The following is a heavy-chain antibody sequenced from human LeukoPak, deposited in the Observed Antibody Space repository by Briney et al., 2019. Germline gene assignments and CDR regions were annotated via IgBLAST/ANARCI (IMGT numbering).Heavy chain of an antibody. D-gene: IGHD2/OR15-2a*01. J-gene: IGHJ6*02. CDR2: IKGDGSEK. Sequence: GGPLRLSCAASGFTFSNYWVAWVRQAPGKGLEWVANIKGDGSEKYYEDSVKGRLTISRDNAKNSLYLQMNSLRAEDTALYYCATSIGYSYPLDVWGQGTTVTVS. CDR3: ATSIGYSYPLDV. V-gene: IGHV3-7*01. CDR1: GFTFSNYW.